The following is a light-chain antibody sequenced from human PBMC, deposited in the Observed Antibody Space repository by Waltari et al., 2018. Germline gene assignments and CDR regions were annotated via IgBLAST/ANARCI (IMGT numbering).Light chain of an antibody. J-gene: IGKJ4*01. CDR3: QQYNNWPLT. Sequence: EIVMTQSPATLSVSPGERATLSCRASQSVSSTLAWYPQKRGPAPSLLSYGASTRATWIPARFSGSGSGTEFTLTISSMQSEDFAVYYCQQYNNWPLTGGGGTKVEIK. CDR1: QSVSST. CDR2: GAS. V-gene: IGKV3-15*01.